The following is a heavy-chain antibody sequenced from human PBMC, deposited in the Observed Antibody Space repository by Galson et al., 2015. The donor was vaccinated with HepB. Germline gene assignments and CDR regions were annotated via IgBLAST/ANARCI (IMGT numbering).Heavy chain of an antibody. CDR3: TTDLGSSSWYGDDY. D-gene: IGHD6-13*01. Sequence: SLRLSCAASGFTFSNAWMSWVRQAPGKGLEWVGRIKSKTDGGTTDYAAPVKGRFTISRDDSKNTLYLQMNSLKTEDTAVYYCTTDLGSSSWYGDDYWGQGTLVTVSS. CDR2: IKSKTDGGTT. CDR1: GFTFSNAW. J-gene: IGHJ4*02. V-gene: IGHV3-15*01.